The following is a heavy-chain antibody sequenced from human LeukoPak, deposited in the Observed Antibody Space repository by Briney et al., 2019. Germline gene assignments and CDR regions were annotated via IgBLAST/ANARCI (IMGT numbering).Heavy chain of an antibody. Sequence: PGGSLRLSCAASGFTFSSYGMHWVRQAPGKGLEWVAVIWYDGSNKYYADSVKGRFTISRDNSKNTLYLQMNSLRAEDTAAYYCAAALYSSQPPFDPWGQGTLVTVSS. V-gene: IGHV3-33*01. J-gene: IGHJ5*02. CDR1: GFTFSSYG. CDR2: IWYDGSNK. CDR3: AAALYSSQPPFDP. D-gene: IGHD6-19*01.